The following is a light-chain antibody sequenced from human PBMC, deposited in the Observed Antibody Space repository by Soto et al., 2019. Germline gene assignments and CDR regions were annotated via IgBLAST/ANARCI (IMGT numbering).Light chain of an antibody. CDR2: DAS. V-gene: IGKV3-20*01. CDR3: QQCATPPLT. Sequence: EIVLTQSPGTLSLSPGERATLSCRASQSVSNNYVAWYQHKPGQAPRLLIDDASRRATGIPDRFSGSGSGTDFTLTISRLELEDVAVYYCQQCATPPLTFGQGTRVDIK. CDR1: QSVSNNY. J-gene: IGKJ1*01.